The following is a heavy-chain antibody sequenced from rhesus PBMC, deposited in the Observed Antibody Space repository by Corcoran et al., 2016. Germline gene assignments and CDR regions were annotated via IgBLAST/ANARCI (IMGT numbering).Heavy chain of an antibody. CDR1: GGSISGYYL. CDR2: IVCSSATT. J-gene: IGHJ5-2*02. V-gene: IGHV4-127*01. D-gene: IGHD6-37*01. CDR3: ASLPLGLGGTDV. Sequence: QVQLQESGPGVVKPSETLSLTCAVSGGSISGYYLWRWLRQPPGKGLEWVGYIVCSSATTNYNPSRKGRATIAKATSQTQFSLRLSSVTAAAPAMYSCASLPLGLGGTDVWGRGLLVTVSS.